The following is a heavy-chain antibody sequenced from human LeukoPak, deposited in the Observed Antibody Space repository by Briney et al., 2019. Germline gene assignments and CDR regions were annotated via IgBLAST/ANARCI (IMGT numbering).Heavy chain of an antibody. V-gene: IGHV3-21*01. CDR2: IRISSTYI. D-gene: IGHD3-10*01. CDR3: ATGPMGRGVSYSFDY. J-gene: IGHJ4*02. CDR1: GYTFTGYS. Sequence: SGGSLRLSCAASGYTFTGYSLTWVRQAPGKGLEWVSSIRISSTYIYYADSVKGRFTISRDNAKKSVYLQMNSLRADDTAVYYCATGPMGRGVSYSFDYWGQGTLVNVSS.